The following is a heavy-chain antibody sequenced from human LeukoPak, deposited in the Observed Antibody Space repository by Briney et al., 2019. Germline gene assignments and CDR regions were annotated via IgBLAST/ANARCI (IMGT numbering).Heavy chain of an antibody. CDR3: ARARWQLVPYFDS. D-gene: IGHD6-6*01. J-gene: IGHJ4*02. Sequence: ASVKVSCKASGYTFTDYYMHWVRQAPGQGLEWMGWINPNSGGTNFAQKFQGRVAMTRDTSISTAYLELGSLRSDDTAAYSCARARWQLVPYFDSWGQGTLVTVSS. V-gene: IGHV1-2*02. CDR2: INPNSGGT. CDR1: GYTFTDYY.